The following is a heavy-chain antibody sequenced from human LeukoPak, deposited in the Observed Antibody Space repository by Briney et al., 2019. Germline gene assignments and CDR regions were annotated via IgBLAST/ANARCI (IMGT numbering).Heavy chain of an antibody. CDR3: ANIPTLAAAGTPPGNY. Sequence: GGSLRLSCAASGFTFSSYAMSWVRQAPGKGLEWVSAISGSGGSTYYADSVKGRFTISRDNSKNTLYLQMNSLRAEDTAVYYCANIPTLAAAGTPPGNYWGQGTLVTVSS. CDR2: ISGSGGST. V-gene: IGHV3-23*01. D-gene: IGHD6-13*01. CDR1: GFTFSSYA. J-gene: IGHJ4*02.